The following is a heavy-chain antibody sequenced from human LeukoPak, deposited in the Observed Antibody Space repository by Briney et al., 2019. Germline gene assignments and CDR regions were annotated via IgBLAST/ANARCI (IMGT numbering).Heavy chain of an antibody. Sequence: GESLKISSKGSGYSFTSYWIGWVRQMPGKGLEWMGIIYPGDSDTSYSPSFQGQVTISADKSISTAYLPWSSLKAPDTAMYYCARRIRRNDFWSGYYPYYFDYWGQGTLVTVSS. V-gene: IGHV5-51*01. J-gene: IGHJ4*02. CDR2: IYPGDSDT. CDR1: GYSFTSYW. CDR3: ARRIRRNDFWSGYYPYYFDY. D-gene: IGHD3-3*01.